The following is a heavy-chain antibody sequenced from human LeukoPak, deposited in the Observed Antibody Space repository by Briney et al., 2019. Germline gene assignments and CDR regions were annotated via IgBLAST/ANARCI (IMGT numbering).Heavy chain of an antibody. Sequence: GGSLRLSCEASGFTVSSNYMTWVRQAPGKGLEWVSVIYGGGNTYYADSVKGRFTISRDNSKNTLYLQMNSLRAEDTAVYYCAKYAFGGGSWNYWGQGTLVTVSS. D-gene: IGHD2-15*01. CDR1: GFTVSSNY. J-gene: IGHJ4*02. CDR2: IYGGGNT. V-gene: IGHV3-66*01. CDR3: AKYAFGGGSWNY.